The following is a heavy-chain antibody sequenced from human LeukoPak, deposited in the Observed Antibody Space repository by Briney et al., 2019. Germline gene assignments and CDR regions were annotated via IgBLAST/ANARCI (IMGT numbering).Heavy chain of an antibody. CDR2: IYYSGST. J-gene: IGHJ6*03. D-gene: IGHD6-13*01. Sequence: PSETLSLTCTVSGGSISSYYWSWIRQPPGKGLEWIGYIYYSGSTNYNPSLKSRVTISVDTSKNQFSLKLSSVTAADTAVYYCARDYLLQGIAADYYYYMDVWGKGTTVTISS. CDR1: GGSISSYY. V-gene: IGHV4-59*01. CDR3: ARDYLLQGIAADYYYYMDV.